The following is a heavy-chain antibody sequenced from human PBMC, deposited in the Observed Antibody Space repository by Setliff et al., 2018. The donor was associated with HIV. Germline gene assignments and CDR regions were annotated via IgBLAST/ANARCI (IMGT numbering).Heavy chain of an antibody. V-gene: IGHV1-69*13. J-gene: IGHJ6*03. D-gene: IGHD3-3*01. CDR3: ARGVQSTPHYSYHYMDV. CDR2: IIPICGTA. CDR1: GGTFSSYA. Sequence: SVKVSCKASGGTFSSYAISWVRQAPGQGLEWMGGIIPICGTANYAQKFQGRVTITADESTSTAYMELSSLRSEDTAVYYCARGVQSTPHYSYHYMDVWGEGTMVTVSS.